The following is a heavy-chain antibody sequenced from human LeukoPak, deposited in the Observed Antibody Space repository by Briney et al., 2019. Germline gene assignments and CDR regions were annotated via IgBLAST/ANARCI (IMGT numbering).Heavy chain of an antibody. CDR1: GFTFSGYW. Sequence: GGSLRLSCAASGFTFSGYWMDWVRQAPGKGLVWVSHISHDGRTTTYADSVKGRFTISRDNAKNTLYLQMNSLRADDTAVYYCANVVGGYWGQGTLVTVSS. D-gene: IGHD2-21*01. CDR3: ANVVGGY. V-gene: IGHV3-74*01. CDR2: ISHDGRTT. J-gene: IGHJ4*02.